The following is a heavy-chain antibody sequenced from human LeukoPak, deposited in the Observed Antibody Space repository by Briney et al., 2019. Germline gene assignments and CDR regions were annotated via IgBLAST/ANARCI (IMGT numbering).Heavy chain of an antibody. D-gene: IGHD1-26*01. CDR2: ISNSGSLK. V-gene: IGHV3-11*01. Sequence: GGSLRLSCAASGFTFSDHYMSWFRQAPGKGLEWVSYISNSGSLKYYADSVKGRFTITRDNAKNSLYLQMDSLRAEETAVYYCARNEGSIWGQGTLVTVSS. CDR1: GFTFSDHY. CDR3: ARNEGSI. J-gene: IGHJ4*02.